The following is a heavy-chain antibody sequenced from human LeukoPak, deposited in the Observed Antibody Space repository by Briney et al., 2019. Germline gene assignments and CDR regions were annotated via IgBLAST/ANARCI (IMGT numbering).Heavy chain of an antibody. J-gene: IGHJ5*02. V-gene: IGHV1-2*02. Sequence: ASVKVSCKASGYTFTDYYIHWVRQAPGQGLEWMGWINPDNGGTTYAQKFQGRVTMTRDTSIRTVYMDLSRLRSDDTAVFYCTREARVGNWFDPWGQGTQVT. D-gene: IGHD2-2*01. CDR1: GYTFTDYY. CDR2: INPDNGGT. CDR3: TREARVGNWFDP.